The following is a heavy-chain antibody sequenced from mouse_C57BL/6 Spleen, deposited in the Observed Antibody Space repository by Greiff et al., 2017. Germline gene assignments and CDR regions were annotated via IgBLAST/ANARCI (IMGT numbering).Heavy chain of an antibody. J-gene: IGHJ1*03. CDR2: ISGGGGNT. CDR3: ARQGDYDSYWYFDV. V-gene: IGHV5-9*01. Sequence: EVQLQESGGGLVKPGGSLKLSCAASGFTFSSYTMSWVRQTPEKRLEWVATISGGGGNTYYPDSVKGRFTISRDNAKNTLYLQMSSLRSEDTALYYCARQGDYDSYWYFDVWGTGTTVTVSS. D-gene: IGHD2-4*01. CDR1: GFTFSSYT.